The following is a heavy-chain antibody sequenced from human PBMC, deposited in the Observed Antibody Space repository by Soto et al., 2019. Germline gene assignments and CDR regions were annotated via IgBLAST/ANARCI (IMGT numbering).Heavy chain of an antibody. CDR2: ISHSGST. CDR1: GGSISSGGYS. Sequence: QLQLQESGSGLVKPSQTLSLTCAVSGGSISSGGYSWSWLRQPLPPGLEWIGYISHSGSTYYNPSLKSRVTVSVDRSKNQFSLKLSSVTAADTAVYYCARGSHVPHYWGQGTLGTVSS. J-gene: IGHJ4*02. V-gene: IGHV4-30-2*01. D-gene: IGHD6-6*01. CDR3: ARGSHVPHY.